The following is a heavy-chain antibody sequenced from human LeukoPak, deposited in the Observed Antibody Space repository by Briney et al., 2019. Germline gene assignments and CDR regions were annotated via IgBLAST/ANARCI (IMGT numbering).Heavy chain of an antibody. V-gene: IGHV3-23*01. CDR3: AKDRLVTFGGVALNDAFDI. D-gene: IGHD3-16*01. CDR2: ISGSGGST. Sequence: GGSLRLSCAASGFTFSSYAMSWVRQAPGKGLEWVSAISGSGGSTYYADSVKGRFTISRDNSKNTLYLQMNSLRAEDTAVYYCAKDRLVTFGGVALNDAFDIWGQGTMVTVSS. J-gene: IGHJ3*02. CDR1: GFTFSSYA.